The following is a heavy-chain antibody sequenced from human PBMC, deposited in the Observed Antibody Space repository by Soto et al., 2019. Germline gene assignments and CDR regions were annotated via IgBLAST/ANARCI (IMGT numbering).Heavy chain of an antibody. CDR3: ARENYYGSGISYYFDY. V-gene: IGHV4-31*03. J-gene: IGHJ4*02. CDR2: IYYSGST. Sequence: SETLSLTCTVSGGSISSGGYYWSWIRQHPGKGLEWIGYIYYSGSTYYNPSLKSRVTISVDTSKNQFSLKLSSVTAADTAVYYCARENYYGSGISYYFDYWGQGTLVTVSS. D-gene: IGHD3-10*01. CDR1: GGSISSGGYY.